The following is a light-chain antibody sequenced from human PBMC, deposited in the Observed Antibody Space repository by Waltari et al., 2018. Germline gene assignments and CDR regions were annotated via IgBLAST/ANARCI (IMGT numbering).Light chain of an antibody. Sequence: AIRMTQSPSSFSASTGDRVTINCRASQGISSYLAWYQQKPGKAPKLLIYAASTLQSGVPSRFSGSGSGTDFTLTISCLQSEDFATYFCLQHNSYPRAFGQGTRVEVK. J-gene: IGKJ1*01. V-gene: IGKV1-8*01. CDR1: QGISSY. CDR3: LQHNSYPRA. CDR2: AAS.